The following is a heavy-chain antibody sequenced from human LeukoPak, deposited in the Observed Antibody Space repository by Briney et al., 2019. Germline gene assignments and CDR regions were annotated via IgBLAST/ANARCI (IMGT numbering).Heavy chain of an antibody. J-gene: IGHJ4*02. D-gene: IGHD1-26*01. CDR3: GRRRGMGFLDY. Sequence: GGSLRLSCAASGFTFSSYAMHWVRQAPGEGLEWVGRIKSKTDGGTTDYAAPVKGRFTISRDDSKNTLYLQMNSLKTEDTAVYYCGRRRGMGFLDYWGQGTLVTVSS. CDR2: IKSKTDGGTT. V-gene: IGHV3-15*07. CDR1: GFTFSSYA.